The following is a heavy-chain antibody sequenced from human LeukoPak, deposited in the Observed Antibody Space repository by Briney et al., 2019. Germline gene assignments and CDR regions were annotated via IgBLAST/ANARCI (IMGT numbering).Heavy chain of an antibody. CDR2: ISYDGSNY. Sequence: GGSLRLSCAASGFTFSRYAMHWVRQAPGKGLEWEALISYDGSNYHYADSVKGRFTVSRDNSKNTLYLQMNSLRPEDTAVYYCAQDACGGSCYSFDSWGQGTLVTVSS. J-gene: IGHJ4*02. D-gene: IGHD2-15*01. CDR1: GFTFSRYA. V-gene: IGHV3-30*04. CDR3: AQDACGGSCYSFDS.